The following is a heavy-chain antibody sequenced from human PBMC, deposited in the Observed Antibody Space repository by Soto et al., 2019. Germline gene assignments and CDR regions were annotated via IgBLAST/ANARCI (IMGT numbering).Heavy chain of an antibody. CDR3: AAGVTYDGNFDI. Sequence: GASVKVSCTASGFTFTSSAMQCVRQARGQRLEWIGWIVVGSGNTNYAQKFQERVSITRDMSTRTAYMELSSLRSEDTAVYYCAAGVTYDGNFDIWGQGTMVTVSS. V-gene: IGHV1-58*02. CDR2: IVVGSGNT. J-gene: IGHJ3*02. D-gene: IGHD5-12*01. CDR1: GFTFTSSA.